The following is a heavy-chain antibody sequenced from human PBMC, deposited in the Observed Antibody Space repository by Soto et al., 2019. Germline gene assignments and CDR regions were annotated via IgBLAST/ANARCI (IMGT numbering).Heavy chain of an antibody. CDR3: ARGMGKAARPHYFDY. Sequence: GESLKISCKGSGYSFTSYWIGWVRQMPGKGLEWMGIIYPGDSDTRYSPSFQGQVTISADKSISTAYLQWSSLKASDTAMYYCARGMGKAARPHYFDYWGQGTLVTVSS. CDR2: IYPGDSDT. D-gene: IGHD6-6*01. V-gene: IGHV5-51*01. J-gene: IGHJ4*02. CDR1: GYSFTSYW.